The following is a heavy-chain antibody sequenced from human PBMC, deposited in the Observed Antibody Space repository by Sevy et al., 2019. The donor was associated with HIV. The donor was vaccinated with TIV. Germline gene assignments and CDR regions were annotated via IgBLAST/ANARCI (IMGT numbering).Heavy chain of an antibody. V-gene: IGHV3-7*03. D-gene: IGHD2-2*01. J-gene: IGHJ6*02. CDR1: GLTFRSYW. CDR2: IKVDGSEK. Sequence: GGSLRLSCAVSGLTFRSYWMSWIRQAPGKGLEWVAYIKVDGSEKYHVDSVKGRFTISRDNAKNSLFLQMNSLRVEDTAVYYCARDCSSTSCLWGLDVWGQGTAVTVSS. CDR3: ARDCSSTSCLWGLDV.